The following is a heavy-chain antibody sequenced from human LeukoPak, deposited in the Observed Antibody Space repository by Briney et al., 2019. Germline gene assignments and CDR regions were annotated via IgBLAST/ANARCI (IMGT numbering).Heavy chain of an antibody. CDR2: INPSGGST. CDR1: GYTFTSYY. J-gene: IGHJ4*02. CDR3: ARDRAAAEEPPLRYFDY. Sequence: ASVKVSCKASGYTFTSYYMHWVRQAPGQGLEWMGIINPSGGSTSYAQKFQGRVTMTRDTSTSTVYMELSSLRSEDTAVYYCARDRAAAEEPPLRYFDYWGQGTLVTVSS. V-gene: IGHV1-46*01. D-gene: IGHD6-13*01.